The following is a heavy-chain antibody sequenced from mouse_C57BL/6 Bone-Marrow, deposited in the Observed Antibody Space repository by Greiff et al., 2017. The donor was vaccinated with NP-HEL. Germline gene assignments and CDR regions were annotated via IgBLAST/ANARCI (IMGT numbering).Heavy chain of an antibody. CDR2: INPYNGYT. CDR3: ARGDYGYGGFAY. V-gene: IGHV1-20*01. Sequence: EVQLQQSGPELVKPGDSVKISCKASGYSFTGYFMNWVMQSPGKSLEWIGRINPYNGYTFYNQKFKGQATLTVDKSSSTAHLELRSLTSEDDAVDYCARGDYGYGGFAYWGQGTLVTVSA. D-gene: IGHD2-2*01. CDR1: GYSFTGYF. J-gene: IGHJ3*01.